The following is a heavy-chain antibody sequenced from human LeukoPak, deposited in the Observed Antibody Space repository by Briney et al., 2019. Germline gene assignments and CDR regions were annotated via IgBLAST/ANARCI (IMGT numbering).Heavy chain of an antibody. V-gene: IGHV3-74*01. CDR2: INSDGSST. CDR3: ARGPELLWFGELFVY. J-gene: IGHJ4*02. CDR1: GFTFSSYW. Sequence: GGSLRLSCAASGFTFSSYWMHWVRQAPGKGLVWVSRINSDGSSTSYADSVKGRFTISRDNAKNTLYLQMNSLRAEDTAVYYCARGPELLWFGELFVYWGQGTLVTVSS. D-gene: IGHD3-10*01.